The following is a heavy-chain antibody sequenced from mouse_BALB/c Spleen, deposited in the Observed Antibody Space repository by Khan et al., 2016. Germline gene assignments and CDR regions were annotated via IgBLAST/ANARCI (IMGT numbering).Heavy chain of an antibody. Sequence: EVQLVETGGGLVQPKGSLKLSCAASGFTFNTYAMNWVRQAPGKGLEWVARIRSKSNNYATYYADSVKDRFTISRDDSQNMLYLQMNNLKTEDTAMDYCEGHGASVDSSGYVAWFAYWGQGTLVTVSA. D-gene: IGHD3-2*01. V-gene: IGHV10-1*02. CDR3: EGHGASVDSSGYVAWFAY. J-gene: IGHJ3*01. CDR2: IRSKSNNYAT. CDR1: GFTFNTYA.